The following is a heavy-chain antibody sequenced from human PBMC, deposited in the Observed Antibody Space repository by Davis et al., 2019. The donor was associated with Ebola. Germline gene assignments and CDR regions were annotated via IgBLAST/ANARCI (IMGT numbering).Heavy chain of an antibody. V-gene: IGHV4-38-2*02. CDR3: ARRRDGYNSNWFDP. J-gene: IGHJ5*02. CDR1: GYSISSGYY. Sequence: PSETLSLTCTVSGYSISSGYYWGWIRQPPGKGLEWIGSIYHSGSTYYNPSLKSRVTISVDTSKNQFSLKLSSVTAADTAVYYCARRRDGYNSNWFDPWGQGTLVTVSS. D-gene: IGHD5-24*01. CDR2: IYHSGST.